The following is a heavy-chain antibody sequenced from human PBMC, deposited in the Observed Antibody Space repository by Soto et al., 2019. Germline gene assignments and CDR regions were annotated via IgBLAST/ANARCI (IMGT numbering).Heavy chain of an antibody. CDR3: PSLYSSTWSNYFDY. Sequence: GGSLRLSCAASGFTFSTYWMSWVRQAPGKGLEWVANIKQDVSEKYYVDSVKGRFTISRDNAKMSLYLQMNSLRAEDTAVYYCPSLYSSTWSNYFDYWGQGTPVTFSS. CDR1: GFTFSTYW. V-gene: IGHV3-7*01. CDR2: IKQDVSEK. J-gene: IGHJ4*02. D-gene: IGHD6-13*01.